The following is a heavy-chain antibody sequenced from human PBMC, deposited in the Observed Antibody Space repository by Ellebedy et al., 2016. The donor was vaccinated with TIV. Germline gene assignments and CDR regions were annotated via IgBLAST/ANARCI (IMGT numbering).Heavy chain of an antibody. V-gene: IGHV3-66*01. J-gene: IGHJ6*02. D-gene: IGHD2-21*02. CDR1: GFTVSSNY. Sequence: PGGSLRLSCAASGFTVSSNYMTWVRRAPGKGLEWVSVIYRSGSTYNADSVKGRFTISRDNSKNKLSLQMNSLRAEDTAVYYCARDGDENCGGDCYYYYYGMDVWGQGTTVTVSS. CDR3: ARDGDENCGGDCYYYYYGMDV. CDR2: IYRSGST.